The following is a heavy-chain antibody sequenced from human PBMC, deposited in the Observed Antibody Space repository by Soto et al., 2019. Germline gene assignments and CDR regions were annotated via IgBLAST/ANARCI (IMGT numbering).Heavy chain of an antibody. Sequence: ASVKVSCKASGYTFTSYGISWVRQAPGQGLEWMGWISAYNGNTNYAQKLQGRVTMTTDTSTSTAYMELRSLRSDDTAVYYCARELGYCSSNSCFYYFDYCGQRTLVTVSS. D-gene: IGHD2-2*01. V-gene: IGHV1-18*01. CDR3: ARELGYCSSNSCFYYFDY. CDR2: ISAYNGNT. J-gene: IGHJ4*02. CDR1: GYTFTSYG.